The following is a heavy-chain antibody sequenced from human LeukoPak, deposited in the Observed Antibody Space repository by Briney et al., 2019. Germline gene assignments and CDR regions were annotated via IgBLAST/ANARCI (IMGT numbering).Heavy chain of an antibody. V-gene: IGHV4-39*02. CDR1: GGSIRSSYYY. J-gene: IGHJ4*02. Sequence: SETLSLTCTVSGGSIRSSYYYWGWIRQPPGKGLEWIGSIHYGGTTHYNPSLQSRVTISADTSKNQFALDLRSVTAADTAVYYCTRDIGDFVSDFWGQGTLVTVSS. D-gene: IGHD2-21*02. CDR3: TRDIGDFVSDF. CDR2: IHYGGTT.